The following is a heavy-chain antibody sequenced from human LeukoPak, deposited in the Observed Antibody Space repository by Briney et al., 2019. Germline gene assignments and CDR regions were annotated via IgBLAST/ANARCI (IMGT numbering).Heavy chain of an antibody. Sequence: PSEALSLTCAVYGGSLSGYYWSWIRQPPGKGLEWIGEINHSGSTNYNPSLKSRVTISVDTSKNQFSLKLSSVTAADTAVYYCARPSTWIAVAGKYFQHWGQGTLVTVSS. V-gene: IGHV4-34*01. D-gene: IGHD6-19*01. CDR1: GGSLSGYY. CDR2: INHSGST. CDR3: ARPSTWIAVAGKYFQH. J-gene: IGHJ1*01.